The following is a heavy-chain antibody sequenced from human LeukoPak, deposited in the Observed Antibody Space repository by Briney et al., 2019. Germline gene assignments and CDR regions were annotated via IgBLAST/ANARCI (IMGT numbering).Heavy chain of an antibody. J-gene: IGHJ6*03. D-gene: IGHD3-3*01. CDR2: IKQDGSEK. CDR3: ARDNGVVHGVYYMDV. Sequence: TGGSLRLSCAASGFTLSNYWMTWVRQAPKKGLEWVADIKQDGSEKLYVNSVRGRFTISRDNAKMSLFLQMNSLRAEDTAVYYCARDNGVVHGVYYMDVWGKGTTVTVS. V-gene: IGHV3-7*01. CDR1: GFTLSNYW.